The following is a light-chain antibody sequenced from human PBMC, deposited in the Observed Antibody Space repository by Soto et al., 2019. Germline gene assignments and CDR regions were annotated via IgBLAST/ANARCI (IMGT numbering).Light chain of an antibody. J-gene: IGKJ4*01. Sequence: EIVLTQSPATLSLSPGERATLSCRANQSVSSYLAWYQQKPGQAPRLLIYDASNRATGIPARFSGSGSGTDFTLTISSLEPEDFAVYYCQQYSSSPVTFGGGTKVDIK. CDR3: QQYSSSPVT. V-gene: IGKV3-11*01. CDR2: DAS. CDR1: QSVSSY.